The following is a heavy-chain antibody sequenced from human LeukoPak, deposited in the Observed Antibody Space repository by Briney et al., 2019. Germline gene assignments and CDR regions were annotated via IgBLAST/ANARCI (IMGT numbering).Heavy chain of an antibody. V-gene: IGHV3-7*01. CDR3: SRSHDY. J-gene: IGHJ4*02. CDR2: IKEDGSDQ. CDR1: GFPFSGYW. Sequence: GGSLRLSCAASGFPFSGYWMDWVRQAPGKGMEWVANIKEDGSDQYFADSAKGRFTISRDNAKNSLYLEMSSLRAEDTAVYYCSRSHDYWGQGVLVTVSS.